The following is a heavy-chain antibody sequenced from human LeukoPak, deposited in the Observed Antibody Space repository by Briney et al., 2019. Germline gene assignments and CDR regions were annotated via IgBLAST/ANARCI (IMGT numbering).Heavy chain of an antibody. CDR1: GDSIRNYH. Sequence: SETLSLTCSVPGDSIRNYHWTWIRQSPGKGLEGIGYIHYNGNHYYNPSLETRATISLDTSRNQFSLTLNSVPDADTAMYFCARVPSDSFGWVCVDSWGQGSLVTVSS. V-gene: IGHV4-59*01. J-gene: IGHJ4*02. CDR2: IHYNGNH. D-gene: IGHD3-9*01. CDR3: ARVPSDSFGWVCVDS.